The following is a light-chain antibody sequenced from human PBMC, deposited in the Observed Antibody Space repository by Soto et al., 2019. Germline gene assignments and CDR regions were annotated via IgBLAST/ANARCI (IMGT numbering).Light chain of an antibody. Sequence: DIQMPQSHSTLSGSVGASFPITGRASQGIKNDLGWYQQKPGKAPKRLIYTAFSLPSGVPSRFSGSGSGTEFTLTISSLQPEEVATYYCQKLNSYLLTVGGGTKVDIK. V-gene: IGKV1-17*01. CDR2: TAF. J-gene: IGKJ4*01. CDR3: QKLNSYLLT. CDR1: QGIKND.